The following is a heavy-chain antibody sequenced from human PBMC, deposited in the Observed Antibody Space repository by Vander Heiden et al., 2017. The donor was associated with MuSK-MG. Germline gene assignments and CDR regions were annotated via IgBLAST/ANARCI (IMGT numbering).Heavy chain of an antibody. J-gene: IGHJ6*03. CDR1: GSPFSDYC. CDR2: ISSSGSTI. CDR3: ARGEYYDFWSGVWNYMDV. D-gene: IGHD3-3*01. Sequence: QVQLVESGGRLVKPGRSLRLSCAASGSPFSDYCMSWIRQAPGKGLELVSYISSSGSTIYYADSVKGRFTISRDNAKNSLYLQMNSLRAEDTAVYYCARGEYYDFWSGVWNYMDVWGKGTTVTVSS. V-gene: IGHV3-11*01.